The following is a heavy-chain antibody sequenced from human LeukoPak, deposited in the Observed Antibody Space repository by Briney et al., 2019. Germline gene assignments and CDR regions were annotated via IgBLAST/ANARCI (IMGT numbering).Heavy chain of an antibody. D-gene: IGHD2-2*01. J-gene: IGHJ6*02. CDR2: INHNGNVN. CDR1: GFTFSSYW. CDR3: ALSSIHKDYYFGMDV. Sequence: GGSLRLSCAASGFTFSSYWMNWARQAPGKGLEWVASINHNGNVNYYVDSVKGRFTISRDNAKNSLYLQMSNLRADDTAVYHCALSSIHKDYYFGMDVWGQGTTVTVSS. V-gene: IGHV3-7*03.